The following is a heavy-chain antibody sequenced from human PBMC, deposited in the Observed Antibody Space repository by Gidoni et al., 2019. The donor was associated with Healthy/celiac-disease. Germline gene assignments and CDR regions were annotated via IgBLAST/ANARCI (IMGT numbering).Heavy chain of an antibody. CDR2: IWYDGSNK. CDR1: GFTFSRDG. V-gene: IGHV3-33*01. Sequence: QVQLVESGGGVVKPGRSLRLHSKAPGFTFSRDGMHWVRQAPGKGLEWVAFIWYDGSNKYYADSVKGRFTISRDNSKNTLYLQMNSLRAEDTAVYYCARALSGSYQYYYYGMDVWGQGTTVTVSS. J-gene: IGHJ6*02. CDR3: ARALSGSYQYYYYGMDV. D-gene: IGHD1-26*01.